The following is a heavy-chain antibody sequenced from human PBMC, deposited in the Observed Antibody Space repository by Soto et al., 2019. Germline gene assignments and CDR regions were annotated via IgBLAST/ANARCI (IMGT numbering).Heavy chain of an antibody. J-gene: IGHJ4*02. CDR1: GGSVSSALYF. Sequence: QVQLQESGPGLVKPSETLSLTCGVSGGSVSSALYFWTWIRQPPGQGLEWIASMYYSGTTNDNPSLKRRLTMLVDTSKNQFSLKLSSVTAADTAVYYCARSLRGYAYGLFDYWGQGILVTVSS. D-gene: IGHD3-16*01. V-gene: IGHV4-61*01. CDR2: MYYSGTT. CDR3: ARSLRGYAYGLFDY.